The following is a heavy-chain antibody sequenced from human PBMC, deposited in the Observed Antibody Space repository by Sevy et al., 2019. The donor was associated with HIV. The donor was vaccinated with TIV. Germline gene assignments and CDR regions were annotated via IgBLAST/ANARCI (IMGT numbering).Heavy chain of an antibody. D-gene: IGHD6-13*01. V-gene: IGHV3-23*01. Sequence: GGSLRLSCIASGSTVNPYAMSWVRQAPGKGLEWVAVISNSGGSTDYTDSVRGRFSISRDNPNVYLEMNSLRVEDTAVYYCVKERVGYISSWYYFDYWGQGTLVTVSS. CDR1: GSTVNPYA. J-gene: IGHJ4*02. CDR3: VKERVGYISSWYYFDY. CDR2: ISNSGGST.